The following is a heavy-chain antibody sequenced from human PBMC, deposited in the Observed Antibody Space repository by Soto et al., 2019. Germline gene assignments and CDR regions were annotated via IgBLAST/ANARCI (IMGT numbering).Heavy chain of an antibody. CDR3: VKGGVGLVINSWRGRDYYYGMDV. J-gene: IGHJ6*04. V-gene: IGHV3-64D*06. CDR1: GFTFSSYA. CDR2: ISSNGGST. Sequence: GGSLRLSCSASGFTFSSYAMHWVRQAPGKXLEYVSAISSNGGSTYYADSVKGRFTISRDNSKNTLYLQMSSLRAEDTAVYYCVKGGVGLVINSWRGRDYYYGMDVWGKGTTVTVSS. D-gene: IGHD3-9*01.